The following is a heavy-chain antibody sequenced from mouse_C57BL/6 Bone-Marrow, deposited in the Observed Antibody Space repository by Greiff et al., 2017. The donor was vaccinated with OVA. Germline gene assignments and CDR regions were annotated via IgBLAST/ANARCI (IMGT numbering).Heavy chain of an antibody. CDR2: IDPSDSYT. J-gene: IGHJ3*01. Sequence: QVQLQQPGAELVRPGTSVKLSCKASGYTFTSYWMHWVKQRPGQGLEWIGVIDPSDSYTNYNQKFKGKATLTVDTSSSTAYMQLSSLTSEDSAVYYCAYGGFAYWGQGTLVTVSA. V-gene: IGHV1-59*01. D-gene: IGHD1-1*01. CDR1: GYTFTSYW. CDR3: AYGGFAY.